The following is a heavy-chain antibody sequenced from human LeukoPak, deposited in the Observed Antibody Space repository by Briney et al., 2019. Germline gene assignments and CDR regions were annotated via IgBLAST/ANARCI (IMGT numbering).Heavy chain of an antibody. CDR3: ARRPSGIGYYYGMDV. CDR1: GFTFSSYA. CDR2: IYSGGRT. Sequence: GGSLRLSCAASGFTFSSYAMSWVRQAPGKGLEWVSVIYSGGRTYYADSVKGRFTISRDSSKNTLYLQMNSLRAEDTAVYYCARRPSGIGYYYGMDVWGQGTTVTVSS. D-gene: IGHD3-10*01. V-gene: IGHV3-53*01. J-gene: IGHJ6*02.